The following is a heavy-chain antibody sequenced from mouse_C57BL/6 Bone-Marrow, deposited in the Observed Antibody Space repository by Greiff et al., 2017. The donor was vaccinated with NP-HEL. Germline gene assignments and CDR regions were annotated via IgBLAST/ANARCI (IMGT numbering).Heavy chain of an antibody. D-gene: IGHD2-5*01. CDR1: GYTFTSYW. CDR3: ARGGYSNLHWYFDG. Sequence: QVQLQQPGAELVRPGTSVKLSCKASGYTFTSYWMHWVKQRPGQGLEWIGVIDPSDSYTNYNQKFKGKATLTVDKSSSTAYMQLSSLTSEDSAVDDCARGGYSNLHWYFDGWGTGTTVTVSS. J-gene: IGHJ1*03. CDR2: IDPSDSYT. V-gene: IGHV1-59*01.